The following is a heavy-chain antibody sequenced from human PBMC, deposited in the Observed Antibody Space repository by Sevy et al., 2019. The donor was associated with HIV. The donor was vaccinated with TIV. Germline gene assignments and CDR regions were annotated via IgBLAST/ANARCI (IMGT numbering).Heavy chain of an antibody. CDR3: ARDSRPYTAMAPFDY. Sequence: GGSLRLSCAASGFTFSSYWMSWVRQAPGKGLEWVANIKQDGSEKYYVDSVKGRFTISRDNAKNSLYLQMNSLRAEDTAVYYCARDSRPYTAMAPFDYWGQGTLVTVSS. V-gene: IGHV3-7*01. CDR2: IKQDGSEK. J-gene: IGHJ4*02. CDR1: GFTFSSYW. D-gene: IGHD5-18*01.